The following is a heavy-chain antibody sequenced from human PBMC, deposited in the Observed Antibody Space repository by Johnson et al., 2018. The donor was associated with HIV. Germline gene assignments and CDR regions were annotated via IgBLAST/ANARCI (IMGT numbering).Heavy chain of an antibody. J-gene: IGHJ3*02. CDR2: MSYDGSNK. D-gene: IGHD1-26*01. Sequence: MLLVESGGGVVQPGGSLILSCAASGFTFSSYAMHWVRQAPGKGLEWVAIMSYDGSNKYYADSVKGRFTISRDNSKNTLYLQMNSLRAEDTAVYYCARGERFGGTQEAFDIWGQGTMVTVSS. CDR3: ARGERFGGTQEAFDI. CDR1: GFTFSSYA. V-gene: IGHV3-30-3*01.